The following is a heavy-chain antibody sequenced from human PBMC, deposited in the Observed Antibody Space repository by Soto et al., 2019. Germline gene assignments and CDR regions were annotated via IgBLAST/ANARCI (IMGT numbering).Heavy chain of an antibody. CDR1: GFTFSDYY. CDR2: ISSSGSTI. J-gene: IGHJ6*03. V-gene: IGHV3-11*01. CDR3: ASGGIVATTGSHYYYYMDV. Sequence: GGSLRLSCAASGFTFSDYYMSWIRQAPGKGLERVSYISSSGSTIYYADTVKGRFTISRDNAKNSLNLQMNSLRAEDTAVYFCASGGIVATTGSHYYYYMDVWGKGTTVTVSS. D-gene: IGHD5-12*01.